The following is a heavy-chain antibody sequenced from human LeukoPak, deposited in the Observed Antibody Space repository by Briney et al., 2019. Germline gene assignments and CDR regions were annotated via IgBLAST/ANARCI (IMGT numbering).Heavy chain of an antibody. CDR2: IYYSGST. V-gene: IGHV4-39*01. Sequence: SETLSLTCTVSGGSISNSSYYWGWIRQPPGKGLEWIGSIYYSGSTYYNPSLKSRVTISVDTSKNQFSLKLSSVTAADTAVYYCARQANTIARYYFDYWGQGTLVTVSS. J-gene: IGHJ4*02. D-gene: IGHD2-21*01. CDR3: ARQANTIARYYFDY. CDR1: GGSISNSSYY.